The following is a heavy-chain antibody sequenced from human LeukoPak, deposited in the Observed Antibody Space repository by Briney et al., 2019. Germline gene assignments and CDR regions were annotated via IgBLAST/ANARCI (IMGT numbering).Heavy chain of an antibody. J-gene: IGHJ5*02. V-gene: IGHV1-2*02. CDR1: GYTFTGYY. Sequence: ASVKVSCKASGYTFTGYYMHWVRQAPGQGLEWMGWINPNSGGTNYAQKFQGRVTMTRDTSISTAYMELSRLRSDDTAVYYCARDPIPGYSGSYFWFDPWGQGTLVTVSS. CDR2: INPNSGGT. D-gene: IGHD1-26*01. CDR3: ARDPIPGYSGSYFWFDP.